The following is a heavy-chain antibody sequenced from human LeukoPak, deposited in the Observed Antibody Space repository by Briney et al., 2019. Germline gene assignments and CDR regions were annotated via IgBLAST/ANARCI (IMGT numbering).Heavy chain of an antibody. D-gene: IGHD3-10*01. V-gene: IGHV1-2*02. Sequence: PVASVKVSCKASGYTFTGYYMHWVRQAPGQGLEWMGWINPNSGGTNYAQKFQGRVTMTRDTSISTAYMELSRLRSDDTAVYYCASNGGHPDYYGSGSYYNLPFDYWGQGTLVTVSS. J-gene: IGHJ4*02. CDR3: ASNGGHPDYYGSGSYYNLPFDY. CDR1: GYTFTGYY. CDR2: INPNSGGT.